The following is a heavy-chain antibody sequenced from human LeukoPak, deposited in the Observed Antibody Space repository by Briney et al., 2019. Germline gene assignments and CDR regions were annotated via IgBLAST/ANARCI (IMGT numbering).Heavy chain of an antibody. Sequence: ASVKVSGMASGYTFTSYGISWVRQAPGQGLEWMGWISAYNGNTNYAQKLQGRVTMTTDTSTSTAYMELRSLRSDDTAVYYCARDRVRKVPAAINWGQGTLVTVSS. J-gene: IGHJ4*02. CDR3: ARDRVRKVPAAIN. D-gene: IGHD2-2*02. CDR2: ISAYNGNT. V-gene: IGHV1-18*01. CDR1: GYTFTSYG.